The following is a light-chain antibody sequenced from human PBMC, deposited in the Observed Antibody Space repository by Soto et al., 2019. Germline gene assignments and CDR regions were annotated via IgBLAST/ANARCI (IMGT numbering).Light chain of an antibody. CDR1: SGHSSYA. CDR3: QTWGTGIQV. Sequence: QSVLTQSPSASASLGASVKLTCTLSSGHSSYAIAWHQQQPEKGPRYLMKLNSDGSHSKGDGIPDRFSGSSSGAERYLTISSRQSEEEADYYCQTWGTGIQVFGTGTKLTVL. CDR2: LNSDGSH. V-gene: IGLV4-69*01. J-gene: IGLJ1*01.